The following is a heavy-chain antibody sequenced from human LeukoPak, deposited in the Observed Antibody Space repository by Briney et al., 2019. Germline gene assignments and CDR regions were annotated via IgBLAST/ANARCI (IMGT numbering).Heavy chain of an antibody. CDR3: AKDSEALTTVDYYYYYMDV. Sequence: GGSLRLSCAASGFTFSSYSMNWVRQAPGKGLEWVSSISSSSSYIYYADSVKGRFTISRDNSKNTLYLQMNSLRAEDTAVYYCAKDSEALTTVDYYYYYMDVWGKGTTVTISS. CDR2: ISSSSSYI. D-gene: IGHD4-23*01. V-gene: IGHV3-21*01. CDR1: GFTFSSYS. J-gene: IGHJ6*03.